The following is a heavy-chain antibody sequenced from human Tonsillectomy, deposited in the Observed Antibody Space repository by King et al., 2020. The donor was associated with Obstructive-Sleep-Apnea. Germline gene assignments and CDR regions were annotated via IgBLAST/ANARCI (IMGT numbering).Heavy chain of an antibody. Sequence: VQLVESGGGLVQPGGSLRLSCAASGFTFDSYAMSWVRQAPGKGLEWVSAINSRRTTFYADSVKGRFTISRDNSKYTVDLQVNSLRAEDTAFYYWAKEGGGSGVYWVDSWGQGTLVTVSS. CDR2: INSRRTT. CDR3: AKEGGGSGVYWVDS. D-gene: IGHD3-10*01. V-gene: IGHV3-23*04. J-gene: IGHJ5*01. CDR1: GFTFDSYA.